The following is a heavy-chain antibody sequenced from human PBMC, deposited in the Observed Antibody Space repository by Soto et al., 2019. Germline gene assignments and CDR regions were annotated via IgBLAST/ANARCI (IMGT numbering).Heavy chain of an antibody. Sequence: SGPTLVNPTQTLTLTCTFSGFSLSTSGVGVGWIRQPPGKALEWLALIYWNDDKRYSPSPKSRLTITKDTSKNQVVLTMTNMDPVDPATYSSAHSRIYYIDDRGPGTLVTVSS. CDR1: GFSLSTSGVG. CDR3: AHSRIYYIDD. V-gene: IGHV2-5*01. CDR2: IYWNDDK. J-gene: IGHJ4*02. D-gene: IGHD2-15*01.